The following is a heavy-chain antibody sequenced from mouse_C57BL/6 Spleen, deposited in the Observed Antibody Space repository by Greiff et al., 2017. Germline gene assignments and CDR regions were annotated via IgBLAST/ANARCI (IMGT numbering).Heavy chain of an antibody. Sequence: QVQLKESGAELVRPGTSVKMSCKASGYTFTNYWIGWAKQRPGHGLAWIGDIYPGGGYTNYNEKFKGKATLPADKSSSTAYMQFSSLTSEDSAIYYGARADYYGSSYGFAYWGQGTLVTVSA. CDR1: GYTFTNYW. J-gene: IGHJ3*01. CDR3: ARADYYGSSYGFAY. D-gene: IGHD1-1*01. CDR2: IYPGGGYT. V-gene: IGHV1-63*01.